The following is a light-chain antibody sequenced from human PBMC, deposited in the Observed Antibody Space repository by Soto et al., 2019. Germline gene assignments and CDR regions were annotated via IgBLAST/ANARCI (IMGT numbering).Light chain of an antibody. CDR3: QHYNSYSEA. CDR1: QIIRSW. Sequence: DIQMTQSPSALSASVGDRVTITCRASQIIRSWLAWYQQKPGTAPKFLIYDASTLESGVPSRFSGSGSGTEFTLTISSLQPDDFATYYCQHYNSYSEAFGQGTKVDIK. V-gene: IGKV1-5*01. CDR2: DAS. J-gene: IGKJ1*01.